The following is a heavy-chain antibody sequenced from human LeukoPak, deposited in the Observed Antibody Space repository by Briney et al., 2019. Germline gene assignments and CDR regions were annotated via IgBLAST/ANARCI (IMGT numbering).Heavy chain of an antibody. CDR3: AKAPVTTCRGAYCYPFDY. CDR2: ISGNTGST. CDR1: GFTFSSYS. V-gene: IGHV3-23*01. J-gene: IGHJ4*02. Sequence: PGGSLRLSCAASGFTFSSYSMNWVRQAPGKGLEWVSSISGNTGSTYYADSVKGRFTISRDSSKNTLFLQMNRLRPEDAAVYYCAKAPVTTCRGAYCYPFDYWGQGTLVTVSS. D-gene: IGHD2-21*01.